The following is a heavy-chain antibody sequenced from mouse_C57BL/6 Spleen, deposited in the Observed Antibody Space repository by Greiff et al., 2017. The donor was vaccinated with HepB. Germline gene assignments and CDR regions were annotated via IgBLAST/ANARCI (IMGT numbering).Heavy chain of an antibody. CDR2: INPGSGGT. J-gene: IGHJ4*01. CDR1: GYAFTNYL. D-gene: IGHD1-1*01. CDR3: ARDAVVAGDYAMDY. Sequence: QVQLQQSGAELVRPGTSVKVSCKASGYAFTNYLIEWVKQRPGQGLEWIGVINPGSGGTNYNEKFKGKATLTADKSSSTAYMQLSSLTSEDSAVYFCARDAVVAGDYAMDYWGQGTSVTVSS. V-gene: IGHV1-54*01.